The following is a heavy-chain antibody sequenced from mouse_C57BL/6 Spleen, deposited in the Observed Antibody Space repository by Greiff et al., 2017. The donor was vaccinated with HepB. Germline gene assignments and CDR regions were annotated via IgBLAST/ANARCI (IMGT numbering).Heavy chain of an antibody. CDR3: ARRGDYPYYAMDY. V-gene: IGHV5-17*01. Sequence: VQLQQSGGGLVKPGGSLKLSCAASGFTFSDYGMHWVRQAPEKGLEWVAYISSGSSTIYYADTVKGRFTISRDNAKNNLFLQMTSLRSEDTAMYYCARRGDYPYYAMDYWGQGTSVTVSS. J-gene: IGHJ4*01. CDR1: GFTFSDYG. D-gene: IGHD2-4*01. CDR2: ISSGSSTI.